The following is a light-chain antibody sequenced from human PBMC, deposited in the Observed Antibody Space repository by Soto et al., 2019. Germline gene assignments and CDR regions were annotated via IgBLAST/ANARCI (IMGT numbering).Light chain of an antibody. V-gene: IGKV1-39*01. CDR3: QQRYSTPQFT. Sequence: DIQMTQSPSSLSASVGDRVTITCRASQSISSYLNWYQQKPGKAPKLLIYAASSLQSGAPSRFSGSGSGTDFTLTISSLQPEDVATYYCQQRYSTPQFTFGPGTKVDIK. CDR1: QSISSY. J-gene: IGKJ3*01. CDR2: AAS.